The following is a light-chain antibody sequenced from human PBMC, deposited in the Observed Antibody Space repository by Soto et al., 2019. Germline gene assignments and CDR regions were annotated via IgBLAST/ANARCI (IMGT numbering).Light chain of an antibody. CDR2: GAS. CDR1: QSISIP. V-gene: IGKV1-39*01. CDR3: QQTYTTPQIT. Sequence: DIKLTQSPSSRPASIGDRVTITCRASQSISIPLNWYQLKPGKAPNLLMYGASYLKRGVPTRFSGSGSGTDLTLTISSLQPEDFATYCCQQTYTTPQITSGQGTRLEIK. J-gene: IGKJ5*01.